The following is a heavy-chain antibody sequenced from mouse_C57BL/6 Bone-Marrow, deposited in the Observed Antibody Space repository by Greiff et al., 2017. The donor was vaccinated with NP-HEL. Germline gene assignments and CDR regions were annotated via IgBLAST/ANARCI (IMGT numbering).Heavy chain of an antibody. CDR2: INPGRGGT. J-gene: IGHJ2*01. V-gene: IGHV1-54*01. CDR3: ARWYYYGSSLDY. D-gene: IGHD1-1*01. Sequence: QVQLQQSGAELVRPGTSVKVSCKASGYAFTNYLIEWVKQRPGQGLEWIGVINPGRGGTNYNEKFKGKATLTADKSSSTAYMQLSSLTSEDSAVYFCARWYYYGSSLDYWGQGTTLTVSS. CDR1: GYAFTNYL.